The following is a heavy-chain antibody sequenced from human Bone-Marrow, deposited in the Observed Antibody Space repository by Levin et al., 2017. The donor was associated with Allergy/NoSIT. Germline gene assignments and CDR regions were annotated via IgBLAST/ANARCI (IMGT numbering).Heavy chain of an antibody. CDR1: GGIFDSFA. CDR2: IIPVLDQA. V-gene: IGHV1-69*04. J-gene: IGHJ4*02. D-gene: IGHD3-9*01. CDR3: ARDGYILRYSDWPPAFDY. Sequence: GGSLRLSCEVSGGIFDSFALSWVRQVPGQGLEWMGRIIPVLDQADYAQNFQGRVTFTDDKSTNTVYMELRSLRPEDTAVYYCARDGYILRYSDWPPAFDYWGQGTLVTVSS.